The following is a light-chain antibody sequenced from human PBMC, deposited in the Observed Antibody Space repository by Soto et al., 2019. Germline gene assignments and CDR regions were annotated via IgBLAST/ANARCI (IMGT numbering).Light chain of an antibody. CDR1: QSVSSSY. V-gene: IGKV3-20*01. CDR3: QQYGRSAST. CDR2: GAS. Sequence: SPGERATLSCRASQSVSSSYLAWYQQKPGQAPRLLIYGASSRATGIPDRFSGSGSGTDFTLTISRLEPEDFAVYYCQQYGRSASTFGQGTRLEIK. J-gene: IGKJ5*01.